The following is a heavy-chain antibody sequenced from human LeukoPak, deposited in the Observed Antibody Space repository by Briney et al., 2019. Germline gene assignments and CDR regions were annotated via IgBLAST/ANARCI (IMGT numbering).Heavy chain of an antibody. D-gene: IGHD2-15*01. CDR1: GGSFSGYY. CDR2: INHSGST. Sequence: SETLSLTCAVYGGSFSGYYWSWIRQPPGKGLEWIGEINHSGSTNYNPSLKSRVTISVDTSKNQFSLKLSSVTAADTAVYYCARSNLFIGDIVVVVAAKNYYYYMDVWGKGTTVTVSS. J-gene: IGHJ6*03. V-gene: IGHV4-34*01. CDR3: ARSNLFIGDIVVVVAAKNYYYYMDV.